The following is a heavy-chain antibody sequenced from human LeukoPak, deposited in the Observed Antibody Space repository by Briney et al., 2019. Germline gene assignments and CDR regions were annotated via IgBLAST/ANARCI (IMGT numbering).Heavy chain of an antibody. CDR3: AKAPVTTCSGAYCYPFDY. CDR2: ISVSGNT. Sequence: GGSLRLSCAASGFTFSSYSMNWVRQAPGKGLEWVSAISVSGNTYHADSVKGRFTISRDSSKNTLYLQMNRLRAEDAAVYYRAKAPVTTCSGAYCYPFDYWGQGTLVTVSS. CDR1: GFTFSSYS. V-gene: IGHV3-23*01. D-gene: IGHD2-21*01. J-gene: IGHJ4*02.